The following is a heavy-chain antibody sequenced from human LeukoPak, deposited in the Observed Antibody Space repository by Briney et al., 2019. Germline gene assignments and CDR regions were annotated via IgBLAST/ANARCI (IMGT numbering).Heavy chain of an antibody. V-gene: IGHV1-69*13. D-gene: IGHD5-18*01. CDR1: GGTFSSYA. Sequence: ASVKVSCKASGGTFSSYAISWVRQAPGQGLEWMGGIIPIFGTANYAQKFQGRVTITADESTSTAYMELGSLRSEDTAVYYCARGYSYGYLDYWGQGTLVTVSS. J-gene: IGHJ4*02. CDR3: ARGYSYGYLDY. CDR2: IIPIFGTA.